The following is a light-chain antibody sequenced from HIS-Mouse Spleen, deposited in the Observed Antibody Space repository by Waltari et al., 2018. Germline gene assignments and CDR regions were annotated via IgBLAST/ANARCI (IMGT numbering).Light chain of an antibody. CDR1: SSDVGGYTY. J-gene: IGLJ2*01. CDR3: SSYTSSSTLVV. CDR2: DVS. Sequence: QSALTQPASVSGSPGQSIPISFTGTSSDVGGYTYVPWYQTHPGKAPKLMIYDVSNRPSGVSNRFSGSKSGNTASLTISGLQAEDEADYYCSSYTSSSTLVVFGGGTKLTVL. V-gene: IGLV2-14*03.